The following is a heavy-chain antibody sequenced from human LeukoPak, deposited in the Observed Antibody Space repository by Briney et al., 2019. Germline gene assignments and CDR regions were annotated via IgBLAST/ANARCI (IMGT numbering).Heavy chain of an antibody. CDR3: ARGHYYDTSGYPPDY. CDR2: ISSGGSSV. CDR1: GFTFSDHY. V-gene: IGHV3-11*01. D-gene: IGHD3-22*01. J-gene: IGHJ4*02. Sequence: PGGSLRLSCAASGFTFSDHYMNWTRQAPGKGLEWVSYISSGGSSVYYADSVKGRFTISRDNAKNSLFLQMNSLRAEDTAVYYCARGHYYDTSGYPPDYWGQGTLVTVSS.